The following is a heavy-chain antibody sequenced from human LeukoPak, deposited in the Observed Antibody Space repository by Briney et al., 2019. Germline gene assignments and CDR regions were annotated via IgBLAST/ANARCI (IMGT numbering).Heavy chain of an antibody. CDR3: AKDSLYYDILTGYYTTYYYYMDV. CDR1: GFTFSSYG. CDR2: IRYDGSNK. V-gene: IGHV3-30*02. Sequence: GGSLRLSCAASGFTFSSYGMHWVRQAPGKGLEWVAFIRYDGSNKYYADSVKGRFTISRDNSKNTLYLQMNSLRAEDTAVYYCAKDSLYYDILTGYYTTYYYYMDVWGKGTTVTISS. J-gene: IGHJ6*03. D-gene: IGHD3-9*01.